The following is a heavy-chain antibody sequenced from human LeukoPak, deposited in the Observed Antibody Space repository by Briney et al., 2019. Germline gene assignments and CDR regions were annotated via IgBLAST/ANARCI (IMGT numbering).Heavy chain of an antibody. D-gene: IGHD2-2*01. CDR3: ASGEVVVPTDTDITSGLDV. Sequence: PGGSLRLSCAASGFIFSTYAMSWVRQAPGRGLEWLGEINHIGSTNYSPSLKSRVTISVDTSKNQFSLKLSSVTAADTAVYYCASGEVVVPTDTDITSGLDVWGQGTTVTVSS. CDR2: INHIGST. CDR1: GFIFSTYA. J-gene: IGHJ6*02. V-gene: IGHV4-34*01.